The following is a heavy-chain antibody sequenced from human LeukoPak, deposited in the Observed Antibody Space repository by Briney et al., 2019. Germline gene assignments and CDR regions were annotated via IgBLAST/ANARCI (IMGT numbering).Heavy chain of an antibody. CDR1: GGSISSSSYY. V-gene: IGHV4-39*01. J-gene: IGHJ2*01. CDR3: ARPLVVVAVTYFDL. CDR2: IYYSGST. Sequence: PSETLSLTCTVSGGSISSSSYYWGWIRQPPGKGLEWIGSIYYSGSTYYNPSLKSRVTISVDTSKNQFSLKLSSVTAADTAVYYCARPLVVVAVTYFDLWGRGTLVTVSS. D-gene: IGHD2-15*01.